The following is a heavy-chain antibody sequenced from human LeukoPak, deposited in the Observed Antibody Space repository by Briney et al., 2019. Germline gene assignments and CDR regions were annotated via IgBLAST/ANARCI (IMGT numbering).Heavy chain of an antibody. D-gene: IGHD1-26*01. V-gene: IGHV3-30-3*01. Sequence: PGRSLRLSCAASGFTFSSYAMHWVRQAPGKGLEWVAVISYDGSNKYYADSVKGRFTISRDNSKNTLYLQMNSLRAEDTAVYYCAKVRAKEVGATFDYWGQGTLVTVSS. CDR3: AKVRAKEVGATFDY. CDR2: ISYDGSNK. CDR1: GFTFSSYA. J-gene: IGHJ4*02.